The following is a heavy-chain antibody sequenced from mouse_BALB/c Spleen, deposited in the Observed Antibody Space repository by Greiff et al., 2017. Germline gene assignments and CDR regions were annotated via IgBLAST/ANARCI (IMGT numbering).Heavy chain of an antibody. J-gene: IGHJ4*01. CDR2: INPYNDGT. CDR3: AVSSGNGAMDY. V-gene: IGHV1-14*01. CDR1: GYIFTSYV. D-gene: IGHD3-1*01. Sequence: VQLQQSGPELVKPGASVKMSCKASGYIFTSYVMYWVKQKPGQGLEWIGYINPYNDGTKYNEKFKGKATLTSDKSSSTAYMELSSLTSEDSAVYYCAVSSGNGAMDYWGQGTSVTVSS.